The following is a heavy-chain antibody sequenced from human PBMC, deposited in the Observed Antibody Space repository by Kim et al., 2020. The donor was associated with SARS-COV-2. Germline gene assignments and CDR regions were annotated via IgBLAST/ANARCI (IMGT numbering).Heavy chain of an antibody. CDR1: GGTFSSYA. CDR2: IIPIFGTA. D-gene: IGHD1-1*01. J-gene: IGHJ4*02. CDR3: ARAGRWLQLPFDY. Sequence: SVKVSCKASGGTFSSYAISWVRQAPGQGLEWMGGIIPIFGTANYAQKFQGRVTITADESTSTAYMELSSLRSEDTAVYYCARAGRWLQLPFDYWGQGTLVTVSS. V-gene: IGHV1-69*13.